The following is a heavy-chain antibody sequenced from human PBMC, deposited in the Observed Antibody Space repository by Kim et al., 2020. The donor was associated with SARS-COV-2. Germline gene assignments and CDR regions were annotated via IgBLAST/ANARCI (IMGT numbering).Heavy chain of an antibody. V-gene: IGHV3-15*01. CDR3: TRYSSGWS. Sequence: DGGKTDYAAPVKGRFSISRDDSKNTLYLQMNSLKTEDTAVYYCTRYSSGWSWGQGKMVTVSS. J-gene: IGHJ3*01. CDR2: DGGKT. D-gene: IGHD6-19*01.